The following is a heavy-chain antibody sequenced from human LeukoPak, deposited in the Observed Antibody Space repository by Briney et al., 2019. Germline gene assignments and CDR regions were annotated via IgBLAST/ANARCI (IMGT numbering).Heavy chain of an antibody. CDR3: ARDIGIVATSRLDY. J-gene: IGHJ4*02. Sequence: PGGSLRLSCAASGFTFSSYWMSWVRQAPGKGLEWVANIKQDGSEKYYVDSVKGRFTISRDNAKNSLYLQMNSLRAEDTAVYYCARDIGIVATSRLDYWGQGTLVTVSS. D-gene: IGHD5-12*01. CDR2: IKQDGSEK. CDR1: GFTFSSYW. V-gene: IGHV3-7*01.